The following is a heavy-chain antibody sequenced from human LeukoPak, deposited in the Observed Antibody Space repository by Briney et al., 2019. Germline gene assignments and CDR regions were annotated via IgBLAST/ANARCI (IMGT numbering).Heavy chain of an antibody. Sequence: GGSLRLSCAASGFTFSRSWMIWVRQAPGEGLEWVANIKEDGSQKFYVDPVKGRFTISRDNARNSLYLQMSSLRAEDTAVYYCAGGFGDCWGQGTLVTVSS. CDR2: IKEDGSQK. D-gene: IGHD3-10*01. J-gene: IGHJ4*02. CDR3: AGGFGDC. V-gene: IGHV3-7*04. CDR1: GFTFSRSW.